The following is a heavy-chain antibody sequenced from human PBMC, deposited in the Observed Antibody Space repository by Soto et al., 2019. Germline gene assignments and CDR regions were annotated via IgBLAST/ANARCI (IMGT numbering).Heavy chain of an antibody. Sequence: SETLSLTCTVSGGSISRYYWSWIRQPPGKGLEWIGYIYYSGSTNHNPSLKSRVTISVDTSKNQFSLKLSSVTAADTAVYYCARRYSSAFDIWGQGTMVTVS. V-gene: IGHV4-59*08. D-gene: IGHD6-13*01. CDR1: GGSISRYY. CDR2: IYYSGST. CDR3: ARRYSSAFDI. J-gene: IGHJ3*02.